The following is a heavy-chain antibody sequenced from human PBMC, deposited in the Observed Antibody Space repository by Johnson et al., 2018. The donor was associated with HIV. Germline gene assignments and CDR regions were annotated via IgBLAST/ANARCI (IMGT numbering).Heavy chain of an antibody. J-gene: IGHJ3*02. CDR2: INWSGASA. D-gene: IGHD3-22*01. Sequence: VQLVESGGGVVRPGESLGLSCAASEFTFGDYDMAWVRVAPGKGLEWVSGINWSGASAGYADSVKGRFTISRDNSKNTLYLQMNSLRAEDTAVYYCARDRSTPQPYYYDSSGSRYPFDIWGQGTMVTVSS. V-gene: IGHV3-20*04. CDR3: ARDRSTPQPYYYDSSGSRYPFDI. CDR1: EFTFGDYD.